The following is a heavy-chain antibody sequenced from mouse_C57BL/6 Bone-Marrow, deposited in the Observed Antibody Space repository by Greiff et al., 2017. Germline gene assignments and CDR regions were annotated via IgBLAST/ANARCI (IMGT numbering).Heavy chain of an antibody. V-gene: IGHV1-81*01. Sequence: QVQLMESGAELARPGASVKLSCKASGYTFTSYGISWVKQRTGQGLEWIGEIYPRSGNTYYNEKFKGKATLTADKSSSTAYMELRSLTSEDSAVYFCARSLITTVVAGGGGTGTTVTVSS. CDR1: GYTFTSYG. CDR3: ARSLITTVVAGG. CDR2: IYPRSGNT. D-gene: IGHD1-1*01. J-gene: IGHJ1*03.